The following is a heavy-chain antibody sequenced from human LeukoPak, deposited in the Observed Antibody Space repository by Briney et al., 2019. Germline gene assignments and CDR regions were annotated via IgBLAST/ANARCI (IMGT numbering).Heavy chain of an antibody. J-gene: IGHJ4*02. D-gene: IGHD3-22*01. CDR2: INHSGST. CDR1: GGSFSGYY. CDR3: ARRGSGYDY. Sequence: SETLSLTCAVYGGSFSGYYWSWIRQPPGKGLEWIGEINHSGSTNYNPSLKSRVTISVDTSKNQFSLKLSSVTAADTAVYYCARRGSGYDYWGQGTLVTVSS. V-gene: IGHV4-34*01.